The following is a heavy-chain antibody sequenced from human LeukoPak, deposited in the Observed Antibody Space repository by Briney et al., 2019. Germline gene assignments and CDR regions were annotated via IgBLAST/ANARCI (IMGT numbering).Heavy chain of an antibody. Sequence: ASVKVSCKASGYSFTSYDVHWVRQATGQGLEWMGWMNPNSGNTGYAQKFQGRVTMTRDTSTNTVYMELSSLRSEDTAVYYCARGWESIAGYYFDYWGQGTLVTVSS. CDR1: GYSFTSYD. V-gene: IGHV1-8*01. CDR3: ARGWESIAGYYFDY. CDR2: MNPNSGNT. D-gene: IGHD1-26*01. J-gene: IGHJ4*02.